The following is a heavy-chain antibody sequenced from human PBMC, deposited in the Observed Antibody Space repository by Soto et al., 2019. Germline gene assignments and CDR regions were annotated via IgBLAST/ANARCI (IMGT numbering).Heavy chain of an antibody. V-gene: IGHV1-3*01. CDR2: IKAGNGNT. CDR1: GITFTTYA. CDR3: ARAISGYVT. Sequence: QVQLVQSGTEVKKPGASVKVSCKASGITFTTYAIPWGPQAPGQGGEWMGWIKAGNGNTRYSQKLHGSVTLTRDTSASKAYMDLSSLTSEDAAIYYWARAISGYVTWGQGTLVTVSS. J-gene: IGHJ5*02. D-gene: IGHD5-12*01.